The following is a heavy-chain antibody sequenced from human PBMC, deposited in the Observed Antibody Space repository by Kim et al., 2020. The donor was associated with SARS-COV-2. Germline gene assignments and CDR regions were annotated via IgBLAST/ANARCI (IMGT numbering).Heavy chain of an antibody. D-gene: IGHD3-10*01. Sequence: KYNPSLKSRVTISVDMSKNEFSLKVKSVTAAGTAIYYCASAGSYGLGWFDPWGQGTLVSVSS. J-gene: IGHJ5*02. CDR3: ASAGSYGLGWFDP. V-gene: IGHV4-59*01.